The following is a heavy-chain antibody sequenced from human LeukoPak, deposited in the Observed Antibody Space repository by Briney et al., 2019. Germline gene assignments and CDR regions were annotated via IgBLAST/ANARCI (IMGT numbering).Heavy chain of an antibody. CDR1: GFTVSSNY. V-gene: IGHV3-66*02. CDR2: IYSDGDT. D-gene: IGHD6-13*01. Sequence: GGSLRLSCAASGFTVSSNYMNWVRHAPGTGLEWVSIIYSDGDTYYADYVKSRFTISRDNSKNTLYLQMNNLRPEDTAVYYCTRGPGSTWYSDYWGQGTLVTVSS. CDR3: TRGPGSTWYSDY. J-gene: IGHJ4*02.